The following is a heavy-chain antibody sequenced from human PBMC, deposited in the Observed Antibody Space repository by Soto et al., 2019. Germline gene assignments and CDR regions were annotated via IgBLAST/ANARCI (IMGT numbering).Heavy chain of an antibody. CDR1: GGSISSSSYY. CDR2: IFYSGST. CDR3: ARDIVATIMGYYYYGMDV. V-gene: IGHV4-39*02. J-gene: IGHJ6*02. Sequence: SDTLSLTCTVSGGSISSSSYYWGWIRQPPGKGLEWIGSIFYSGSTYYNPSLKSRVTISVDTSKNQFSLKLSSVTAADTAVYYCARDIVATIMGYYYYGMDVWGQGTTVTVSS. D-gene: IGHD5-12*01.